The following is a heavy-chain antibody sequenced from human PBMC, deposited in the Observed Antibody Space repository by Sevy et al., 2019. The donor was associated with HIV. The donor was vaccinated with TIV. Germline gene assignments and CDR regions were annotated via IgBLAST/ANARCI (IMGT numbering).Heavy chain of an antibody. Sequence: ASVKVSCKASGGTFSNDAISWVRQAPGLGPEWMGGIIPMFGTANYTQKFQGRVTITADESTRTVYMELSSLRSEDMAVYYCAREWGYYDSSGYSLDAFDIWGQGTMVTVSS. CDR2: IIPMFGTA. CDR3: AREWGYYDSSGYSLDAFDI. CDR1: GGTFSNDA. J-gene: IGHJ3*02. D-gene: IGHD3-22*01. V-gene: IGHV1-69*13.